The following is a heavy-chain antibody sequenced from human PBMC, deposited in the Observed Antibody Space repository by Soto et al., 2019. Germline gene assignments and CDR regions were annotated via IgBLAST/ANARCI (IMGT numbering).Heavy chain of an antibody. CDR2: IKSKTDGGTT. CDR3: TTTYYDILTGLIDY. V-gene: IGHV3-15*01. Sequence: PGGSLRLSCAASGFTFSNAWMSWVRQAPGKGLEWVGRIKSKTDGGTTDYAAPVKGRFTISRDDSKNTLYLQMNSLKTEDTAVYYCTTTYYDILTGLIDYWGQGTLVTVSS. D-gene: IGHD3-9*01. J-gene: IGHJ4*02. CDR1: GFTFSNAW.